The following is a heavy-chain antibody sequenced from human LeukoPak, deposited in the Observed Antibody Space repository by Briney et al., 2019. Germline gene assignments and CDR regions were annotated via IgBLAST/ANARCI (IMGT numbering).Heavy chain of an antibody. CDR3: ASHSYGYNH. J-gene: IGHJ5*02. V-gene: IGHV3-7*01. CDR2: IKQDGSEK. CDR1: GIIITSYW. Sequence: GGSLRLSCAASGIIITSYWMSWVRQTPGKGLEWVANIKQDGSEKNYVDSVRGRFTIFRDNARNSLYLQMNSLRAEDTAVYYCASHSYGYNHWGQGTLVIVSS. D-gene: IGHD3-16*01.